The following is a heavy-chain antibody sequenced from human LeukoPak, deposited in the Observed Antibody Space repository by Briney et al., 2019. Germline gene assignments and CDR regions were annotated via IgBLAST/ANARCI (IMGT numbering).Heavy chain of an antibody. CDR1: GGSLSSYG. CDR3: ARDSVDDTTGYSVLDF. J-gene: IGHJ4*02. Sequence: SVKVSCKASGGSLSSYGFTWVRQAPGQGLEWVGGIIPIFGTAYYAQKFQGRVTITADESTSTVYMELSNLRSEDTAVYYCARDSVDDTTGYSVLDFWGQGSLVTVSS. V-gene: IGHV1-69*13. CDR2: IIPIFGTA. D-gene: IGHD3-9*01.